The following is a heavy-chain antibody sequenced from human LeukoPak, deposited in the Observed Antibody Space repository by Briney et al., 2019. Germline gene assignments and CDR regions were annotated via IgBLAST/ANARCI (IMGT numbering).Heavy chain of an antibody. CDR3: ARSGSGYLRYYFDY. CDR1: GGSITSSSYY. D-gene: IGHD5-12*01. J-gene: IGHJ4*02. CDR2: IYSSGST. V-gene: IGHV4-39*07. Sequence: PSETLSLTCTVSGGSITSSSYYWGWIRQPPWKGLEWIGSIYSSGSTYYNPSLKSRVTISVDTSKNQFSLKLNSVTAADTAAYYCARSGSGYLRYYFDYWGQGTLVTVSS.